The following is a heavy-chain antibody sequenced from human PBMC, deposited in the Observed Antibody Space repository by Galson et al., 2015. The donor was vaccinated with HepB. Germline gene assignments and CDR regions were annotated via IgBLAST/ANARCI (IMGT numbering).Heavy chain of an antibody. Sequence: SLRLSCAASGFTFSSYAMHWVRQAPGKGLEWVAVISYDGSNKYYADSMKGRFTISRDNSKNTLYLQMNSLRAEDTAVYYCARELGGYSGYDHDYWGQGTLVTVSS. CDR1: GFTFSSYA. V-gene: IGHV3-30*04. CDR3: ARELGGYSGYDHDY. J-gene: IGHJ4*02. D-gene: IGHD5-12*01. CDR2: ISYDGSNK.